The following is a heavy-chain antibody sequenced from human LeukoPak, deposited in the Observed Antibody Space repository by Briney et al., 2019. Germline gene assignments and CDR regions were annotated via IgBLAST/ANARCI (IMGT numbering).Heavy chain of an antibody. V-gene: IGHV4-39*07. J-gene: IGHJ3*02. D-gene: IGHD2-2*01. CDR1: GGSISSSSYY. CDR2: IYYSGST. Sequence: SETLSLTCTVSGGSISSSSYYWGWIRQPPGKGLEWIGSIYYSGSTYYNPSLKSRVTISVDTSKNQFSLKLSSVTAADTAVYYCARVTHPIVVVPAAKRHAFDIWGQGTMVTVSS. CDR3: ARVTHPIVVVPAAKRHAFDI.